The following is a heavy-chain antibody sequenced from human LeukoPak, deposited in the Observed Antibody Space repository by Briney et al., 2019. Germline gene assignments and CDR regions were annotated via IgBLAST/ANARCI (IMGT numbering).Heavy chain of an antibody. CDR2: IHPSTGNP. J-gene: IGHJ4*02. CDR3: ARAFQSLGGLSLPDY. CDR1: GYTLTNYA. V-gene: IGHV7-4-1*02. D-gene: IGHD3-16*02. Sequence: ASVKVSCKASGYTLTNYAMNWVRQAPGQGLELMGWIHPSTGNPTYAQGFTGRFVFSLDTSVSTTYLQISSLKAEDTAVYFCARAFQSLGGLSLPDYWGQGTLVTVSS.